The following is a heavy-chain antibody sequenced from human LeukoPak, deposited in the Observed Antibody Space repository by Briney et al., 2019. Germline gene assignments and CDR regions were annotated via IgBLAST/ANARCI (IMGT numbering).Heavy chain of an antibody. Sequence: SVKVSCKASGDTFSSYAISWVRQAPGQGLEWMGGIIPIFGTANYAQKFQGRVTITADTSTSTAYMELSSLRSEDTAVYYCARSRVATTYYFDYWGQGTLVTVSS. CDR3: ARSRVATTYYFDY. CDR2: IIPIFGTA. J-gene: IGHJ4*02. CDR1: GDTFSSYA. D-gene: IGHD5-12*01. V-gene: IGHV1-69*06.